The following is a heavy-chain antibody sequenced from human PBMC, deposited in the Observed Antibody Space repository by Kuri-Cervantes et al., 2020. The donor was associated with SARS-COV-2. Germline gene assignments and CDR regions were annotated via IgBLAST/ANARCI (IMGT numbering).Heavy chain of an antibody. V-gene: IGHV4-59*02. Sequence: ESLKISCSVSGGSASSYYWSWIRQPPGKGLEWIGYISDSGNTDYNPSLRSRVSMSIQMSKKQFSLSLSSVTAADKAVYYCARDLTGPFDSWGQGTLVTVSS. D-gene: IGHD3-9*01. J-gene: IGHJ4*02. CDR1: GGSASSYY. CDR3: ARDLTGPFDS. CDR2: ISDSGNT.